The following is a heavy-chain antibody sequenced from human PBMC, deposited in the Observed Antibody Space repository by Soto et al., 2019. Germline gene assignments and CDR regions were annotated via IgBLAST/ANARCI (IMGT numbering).Heavy chain of an antibody. J-gene: IGHJ4*02. CDR2: ISSGSSII. Sequence: GASLRLSCAASGFHFSSYSMNWGRQAPGKGLEWVSYISSGSSIIYYADSVKGRFTISRDNAKNSLYLQMKSLRAEDTAVYYCAKGLYYYDSSGYRVFDYWGQGTPVTVSS. CDR3: AKGLYYYDSSGYRVFDY. CDR1: GFHFSSYS. D-gene: IGHD3-22*01. V-gene: IGHV3-48*01.